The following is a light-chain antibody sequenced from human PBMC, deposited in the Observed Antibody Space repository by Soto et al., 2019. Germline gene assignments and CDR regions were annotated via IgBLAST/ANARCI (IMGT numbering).Light chain of an antibody. CDR2: LNSDGSH. J-gene: IGLJ2*01. CDR3: QTWGTGTLV. Sequence: QPVLTQSPSASASLAASVKLTCTLSSGHSSYAIAWHQQQPEKGPRYLMKLNSDGSHNKGDGIPDRFSGSSSGAERYLTISSLQSEDEADYYCQTWGTGTLVFGGGTQLTVL. V-gene: IGLV4-69*01. CDR1: SGHSSYA.